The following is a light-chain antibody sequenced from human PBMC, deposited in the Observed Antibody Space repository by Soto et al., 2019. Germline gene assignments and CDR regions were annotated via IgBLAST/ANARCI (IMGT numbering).Light chain of an antibody. J-gene: IGKJ1*01. Sequence: EIVMTQSPATLSVSPGERATLSCRASQSVSSNLAWYQQKPGQAPRLLIYVASTRATCIPARFSGSGSETEFTLTNSSLQYEDFAVYYCQQYNNWPWTFGQGTKVEIK. CDR1: QSVSSN. CDR3: QQYNNWPWT. CDR2: VAS. V-gene: IGKV3-15*01.